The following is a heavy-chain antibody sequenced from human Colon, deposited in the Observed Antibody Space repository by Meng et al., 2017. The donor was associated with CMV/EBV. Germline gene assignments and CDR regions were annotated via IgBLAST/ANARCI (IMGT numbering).Heavy chain of an antibody. V-gene: IGHV3-74*01. Sequence: GESLKISCAASGFSFSTSWMHWVRQTPGKGLVWVSHINSDGRARRYADSVKGRFSISRDNAKNTLYLQMNSLRAEDTAVYYCTRGTDGWYPDYWGQGTQVTVPQ. CDR1: GFSFSTSW. CDR2: INSDGRAR. D-gene: IGHD6-19*01. J-gene: IGHJ4*02. CDR3: TRGTDGWYPDY.